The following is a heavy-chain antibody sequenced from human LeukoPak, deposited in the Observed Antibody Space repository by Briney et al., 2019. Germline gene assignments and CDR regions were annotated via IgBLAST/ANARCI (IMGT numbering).Heavy chain of an antibody. Sequence: RASVKVSCKASGYTFTGYYIHWVRQAPGHGLEWMGWINPKTLGTNYAQKFRGRLTMTRDTSISTVYMELSSLRSDDTAVYYCARDSLSDDSSGYYDFWGQGALVTVSS. V-gene: IGHV1-2*02. J-gene: IGHJ4*02. D-gene: IGHD3-22*01. CDR3: ARDSLSDDSSGYYDF. CDR1: GYTFTGYY. CDR2: INPKTLGT.